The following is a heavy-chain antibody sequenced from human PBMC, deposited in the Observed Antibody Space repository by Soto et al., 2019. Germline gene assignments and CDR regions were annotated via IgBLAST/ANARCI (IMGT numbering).Heavy chain of an antibody. D-gene: IGHD3-10*02. V-gene: IGHV1-3*01. J-gene: IGHJ4*02. CDR1: GYTFTSYA. CDR3: ARVFGGVTTAWDY. Sequence: ASVKVSCKASGYTFTSYAMHWVRQAPGQGLQWMGSINVGTGNTKYSQKFRGRVTITRDTSATTVYMELSSLRSEDTAVFYCARVFGGVTTAWDYWGQGTLVTVSS. CDR2: INVGTGNT.